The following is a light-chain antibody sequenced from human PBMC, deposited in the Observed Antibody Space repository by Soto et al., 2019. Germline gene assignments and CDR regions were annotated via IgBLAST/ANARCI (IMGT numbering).Light chain of an antibody. Sequence: EIVMPQSPATLSVSPGERAPLSCRASQSVSSNLAWYQQKPGQAPRLLIYGASTRATGIPARFSGSGSGTEFTLTISSLQSEEFAVYYCQQYNNWPLTVGGGTKVDIK. CDR1: QSVSSN. CDR2: GAS. J-gene: IGKJ4*01. V-gene: IGKV3-15*01. CDR3: QQYNNWPLT.